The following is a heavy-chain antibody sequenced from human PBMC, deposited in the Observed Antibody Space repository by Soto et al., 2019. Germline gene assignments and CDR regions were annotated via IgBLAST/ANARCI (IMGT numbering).Heavy chain of an antibody. CDR2: IYSGGST. CDR3: AREANDPVVVAANWFDP. D-gene: IGHD2-15*01. CDR1: GFTVSSNY. J-gene: IGHJ5*02. V-gene: IGHV3-66*01. Sequence: GGSLRLSCAASGFTVSSNYMSWVRQALGKGLEWVSVIYSGGSTYYADSVKGRFTISRDNSKNTLYLQMNSLRAEDTAVYYCAREANDPVVVAANWFDPWGQGTLVTVSS.